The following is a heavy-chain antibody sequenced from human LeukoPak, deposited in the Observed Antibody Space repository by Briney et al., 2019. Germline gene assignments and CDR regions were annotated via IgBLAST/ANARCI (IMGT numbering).Heavy chain of an antibody. CDR2: ISPCGPTI. CDR3: ARGGYCSSSICYSLNAFDI. CDR1: GFTFSDYE. Sequence: GGSLRLSCAASGFTFSDYEMNWVRQAPGKGLEWVSYISPCGPTIYYADSVKGRFTISRDNAKNSLYLQMNSLRAEDTAVYYCARGGYCSSSICYSLNAFDIWGQGTMFTVSS. D-gene: IGHD2-2*01. V-gene: IGHV3-48*03. J-gene: IGHJ3*02.